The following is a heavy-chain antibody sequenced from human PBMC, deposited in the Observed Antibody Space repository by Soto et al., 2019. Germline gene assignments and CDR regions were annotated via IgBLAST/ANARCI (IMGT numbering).Heavy chain of an antibody. CDR2: INPSGGST. D-gene: IGHD3-9*01. Sequence: QVQLVQSGAEVKKPGASVKVSCKASGYTFTSYYMHWVRQAPGQGLEWMGIINPSGGSTSYAQKFQGRVTMTSDTSTSTVYMELSSLRSEDTAVYYCALTGPYYYYYMDVWGKGTTVTVSS. V-gene: IGHV1-46*03. CDR1: GYTFTSYY. J-gene: IGHJ6*03. CDR3: ALTGPYYYYYMDV.